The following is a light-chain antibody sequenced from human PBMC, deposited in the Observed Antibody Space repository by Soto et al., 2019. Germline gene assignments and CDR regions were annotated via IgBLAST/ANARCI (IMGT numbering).Light chain of an antibody. CDR1: SGDVGGYNY. Sequence: QSALTQPASVSGSPGQSITISCTGTSGDVGGYNYVSWYQHHPGKAPKLMIYEVSNRPSGVSNRFSGSKSGNTASLTISGLQAEDEADYYCSSYTSSSTPYVFGTGTKLTVL. V-gene: IGLV2-14*01. J-gene: IGLJ1*01. CDR2: EVS. CDR3: SSYTSSSTPYV.